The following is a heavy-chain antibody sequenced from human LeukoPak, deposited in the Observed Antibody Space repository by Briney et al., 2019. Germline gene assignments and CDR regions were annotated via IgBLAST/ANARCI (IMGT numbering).Heavy chain of an antibody. CDR2: INHSRST. V-gene: IGHV4-34*01. CDR1: GGSFSGYY. CDR3: ARACSSTSCYRAFDI. Sequence: PSETLSLTCAVYGGSFSGYYRSWIRQPPGEGLEWVGEINHSRSTNYNPSLKSRVTISVDTSKNHFSLKLSSVTAADTAVYYCARACSSTSCYRAFDIWGQGTMVTVSS. D-gene: IGHD2-2*01. J-gene: IGHJ3*02.